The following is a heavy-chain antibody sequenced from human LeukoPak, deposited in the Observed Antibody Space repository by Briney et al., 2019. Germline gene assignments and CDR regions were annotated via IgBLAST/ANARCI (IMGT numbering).Heavy chain of an antibody. CDR3: ARDSPGYDYIWGSYRYWFDP. D-gene: IGHD3-16*02. Sequence: GGSLRLSCAASGFTFSTYAMDWVRQAPGKGLEWVSYLSSSSSVIYHADSVKGRFTISRDNAKNSLYLQMNSLRAEDTAFYHCARDSPGYDYIWGSYRYWFDPWGQGTLVTVSS. CDR2: LSSSSSVI. J-gene: IGHJ5*02. CDR1: GFTFSTYA. V-gene: IGHV3-48*01.